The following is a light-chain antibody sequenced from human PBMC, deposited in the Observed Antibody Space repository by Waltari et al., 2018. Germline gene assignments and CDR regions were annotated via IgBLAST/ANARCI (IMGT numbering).Light chain of an antibody. CDR3: QQSYSTLLT. V-gene: IGKV1-39*01. J-gene: IGKJ4*02. CDR2: AAS. Sequence: DIQMTQSPSSLSASVGDRVTITCRASQSISSYLNWYQQKPGKAPKLLIYAASSLQSGVPSRFRGSGSVTDFTLTIISQQPEDFASCFCQQSYSTLLTFGGGTKVEIK. CDR1: QSISSY.